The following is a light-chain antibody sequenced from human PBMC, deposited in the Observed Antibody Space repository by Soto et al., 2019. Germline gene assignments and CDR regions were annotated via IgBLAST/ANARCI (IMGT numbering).Light chain of an antibody. CDR2: ELN. V-gene: IGLV2-14*01. CDR1: RSDVGGYKY. Sequence: SALTQPASVSGSPGQSITISCTGTRSDVGGYKYVSWYQQHPGNAPRLMIYELNNRPSGVPNRFSGSKSGNTAPLTISGLQAEDEADYYCSSKTSSRTPFVFGTGTKGTVL. CDR3: SSKTSSRTPFV. J-gene: IGLJ1*01.